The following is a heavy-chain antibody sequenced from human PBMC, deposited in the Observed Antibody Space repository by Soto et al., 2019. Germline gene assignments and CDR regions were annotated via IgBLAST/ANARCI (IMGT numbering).Heavy chain of an antibody. V-gene: IGHV3-9*01. J-gene: IGHJ4*02. CDR1: GFTFDDYA. CDR2: ISWNSGSI. Sequence: GGSLRLSCAASGFTFDDYAMHWVRQAPGKGLEWVSGISWNSGSIGYADSVKGRFTISRDNAKNSLYLQMNSLRAEDTALYYCAKDMSRWSVAGSYFDYWGQGTLVTVSS. D-gene: IGHD6-19*01. CDR3: AKDMSRWSVAGSYFDY.